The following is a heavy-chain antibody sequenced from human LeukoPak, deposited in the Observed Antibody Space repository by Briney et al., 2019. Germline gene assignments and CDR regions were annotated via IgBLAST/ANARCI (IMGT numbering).Heavy chain of an antibody. D-gene: IGHD6-19*01. Sequence: LWASVKVSCKASGGTFSSYAISWVRQAPGQGLEWMGWISDYNGNTNYAQKFQGRVTMTTDTSTTTAYMELRSLTSDDTAVYYCSRYPSISGWFGSYFDSWGQGTLVTVSS. CDR2: ISDYNGNT. CDR1: GGTFSSYA. CDR3: SRYPSISGWFGSYFDS. J-gene: IGHJ4*02. V-gene: IGHV1-18*01.